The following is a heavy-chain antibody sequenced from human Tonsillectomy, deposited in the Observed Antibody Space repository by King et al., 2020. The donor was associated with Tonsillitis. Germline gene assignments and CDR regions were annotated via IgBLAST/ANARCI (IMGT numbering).Heavy chain of an antibody. CDR1: GFTFSNYW. J-gene: IGHJ4*02. CDR2: IKQDGSEK. Sequence: VQLVESGGGLVQPGGSLRLSCAASGFTFSNYWMSWVRQAPGKGLEWVANIKQDGSEKYYVDSVKARFTISRDNAKNSLFLQINSLRVEDTAVYYCARASSYYYDTSGYYPDFDYWGQGTLVTVSS. V-gene: IGHV3-7*01. D-gene: IGHD3-22*01. CDR3: ARASSYYYDTSGYYPDFDY.